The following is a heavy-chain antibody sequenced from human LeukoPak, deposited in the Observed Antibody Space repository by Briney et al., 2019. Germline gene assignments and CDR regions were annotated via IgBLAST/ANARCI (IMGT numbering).Heavy chain of an antibody. J-gene: IGHJ4*02. CDR1: GFTFSSYA. Sequence: GGSLRLSCAASGFTFSSYAMSWVRQAPGKGLEWVAVISYDGSNKYYADSVKGRFTISRDNSKNTLYLQMNSLRAEDTAVYYCAKDGAVAGIGYWGQGTLVTVSS. D-gene: IGHD6-19*01. CDR3: AKDGAVAGIGY. CDR2: ISYDGSNK. V-gene: IGHV3-30*18.